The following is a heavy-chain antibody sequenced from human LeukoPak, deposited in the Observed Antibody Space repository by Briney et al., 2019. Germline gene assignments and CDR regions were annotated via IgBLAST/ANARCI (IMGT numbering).Heavy chain of an antibody. CDR3: ATSVAGTWIFDY. V-gene: IGHV3-23*01. CDR1: GFTFSSYA. D-gene: IGHD6-19*01. Sequence: PGGSLRLSCAASGFTFSSYAMSWVRQAPGKGLEWVSAISGSGGSTYYADSVKGRFTISRDNSKNTLYLQMNSLRAEDTAVYYCATSVAGTWIFDYWGQGTLVTVSS. J-gene: IGHJ4*02. CDR2: ISGSGGST.